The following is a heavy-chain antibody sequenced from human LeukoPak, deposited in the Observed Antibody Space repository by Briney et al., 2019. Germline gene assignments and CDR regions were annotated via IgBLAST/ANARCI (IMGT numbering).Heavy chain of an antibody. CDR2: IIPIFGTA. Sequence: SVKVSCKASGGTFSSYAISWVRQAPGQGLEWMGGIIPIFGTANYAQKFQGRVTVTADESTSTAYMELSSLRSEDTAVYYCARGRPSPIAAAGPLGGYYYYYMDVWGKGTTVTVSS. V-gene: IGHV1-69*13. D-gene: IGHD6-13*01. CDR3: ARGRPSPIAAAGPLGGYYYYYMDV. J-gene: IGHJ6*03. CDR1: GGTFSSYA.